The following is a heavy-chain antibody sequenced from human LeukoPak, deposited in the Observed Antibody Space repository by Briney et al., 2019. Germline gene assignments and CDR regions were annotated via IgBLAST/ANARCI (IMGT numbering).Heavy chain of an antibody. CDR2: ISAYNGNT. CDR3: ARERQQLPDY. V-gene: IGHV1-18*01. D-gene: IGHD6-13*01. Sequence: ASVKVSYKASGYTFTSYGISWVRQSPGQGLEWMGGISAYNGNTNYAQKLQGRVTMTTDTSTSTAYMELRSLRSDDTAVYYCARERQQLPDYWGQGTLVTVSS. CDR1: GYTFTSYG. J-gene: IGHJ4*02.